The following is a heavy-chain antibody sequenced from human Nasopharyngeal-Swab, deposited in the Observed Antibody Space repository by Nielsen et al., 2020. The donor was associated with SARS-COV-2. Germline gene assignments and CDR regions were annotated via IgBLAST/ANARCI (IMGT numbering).Heavy chain of an antibody. CDR1: GGSVSSNDW. J-gene: IGHJ6*03. CDR3: ARGDLVVVPSPILGLGPFFYYFYLDV. D-gene: IGHD2-2*01. CDR2: VSHSGSI. V-gene: IGHV4-4*02. Sequence: SETLSLTCAVSGGSVSSNDWWTWVRQSPGKGLEWIGEVSHSGSINYNPSLKSRVTLSMDKSKRQFSLRLTSVSAADTAVYFCARGDLVVVPSPILGLGPFFYYFYLDVWGKGTTFTVSS.